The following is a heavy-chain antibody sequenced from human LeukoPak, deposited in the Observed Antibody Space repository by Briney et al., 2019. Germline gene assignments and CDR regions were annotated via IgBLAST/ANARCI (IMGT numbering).Heavy chain of an antibody. J-gene: IGHJ4*02. V-gene: IGHV3-23*01. D-gene: IGHD4-17*01. CDR2: ISGSGGST. CDR3: ARGYGDYGYYYFDY. Sequence: GGSLRLSCAASGFTFSSYAMSWVRQAPGKGLEWVSAISGSGGSTYYADSVKGRFTISRDNSKNTLYLQMNSLRAEDTAVYYCARGYGDYGYYYFDYWGQGTLVTVSS. CDR1: GFTFSSYA.